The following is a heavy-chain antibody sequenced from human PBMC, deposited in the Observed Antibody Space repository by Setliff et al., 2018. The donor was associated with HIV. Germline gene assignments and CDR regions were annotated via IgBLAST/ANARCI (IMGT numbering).Heavy chain of an antibody. V-gene: IGHV4-4*08. CDR1: GGSINNYQ. CDR3: ARSSITMFIDY. D-gene: IGHD3-10*02. CDR2: IYTSGST. J-gene: IGHJ4*02. Sequence: PSETLSLTCTVSGVSGGSINNYQWSWIRQPPGKGLEWIGYIYTSGSTNYNPSLTSRVTISADTSRNQFSLKLSSVTAADTAVYYCARSSITMFIDYWGQGTLVTVSS.